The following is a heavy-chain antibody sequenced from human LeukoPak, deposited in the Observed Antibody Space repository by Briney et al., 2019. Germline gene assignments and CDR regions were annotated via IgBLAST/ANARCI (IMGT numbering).Heavy chain of an antibody. J-gene: IGHJ4*02. Sequence: SETLSLTCTVSGGSISSYYWSWIRQPPGKGLEWIGYIYYSGSTNYNPSLKSRVTISVDTSKNQFSLKLSSVTAADTAVYYCARDQGGNYYDSSGYFDYWGQGALVTVSS. V-gene: IGHV4-59*01. CDR3: ARDQGGNYYDSSGYFDY. CDR2: IYYSGST. D-gene: IGHD3-22*01. CDR1: GGSISSYY.